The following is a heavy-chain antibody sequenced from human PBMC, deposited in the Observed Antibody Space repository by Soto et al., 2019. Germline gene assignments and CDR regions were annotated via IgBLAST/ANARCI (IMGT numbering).Heavy chain of an antibody. V-gene: IGHV1-18*01. CDR1: GYTFTSYG. D-gene: IGHD3-3*01. Sequence: GASVKVSCKASGYTFTSYGISWVRQAPGQGLEWMGWISAYNGNTNYAQKLQGRVTMTTDTSTSTAYMELRSLRSDDTAVYYCARDQNFWIVYFLGPHRNCFDPWAQRSPVPVSS. CDR2: ISAYNGNT. J-gene: IGHJ5*02. CDR3: ARDQNFWIVYFLGPHRNCFDP.